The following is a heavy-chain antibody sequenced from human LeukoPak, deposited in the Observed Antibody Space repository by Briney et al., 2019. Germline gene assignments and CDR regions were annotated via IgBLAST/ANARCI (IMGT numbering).Heavy chain of an antibody. CDR2: INTNTGNP. CDR1: GYTFTSYA. D-gene: IGHD6-13*01. V-gene: IGHV7-4-1*02. Sequence: ASVKVSCKASGYTFTSYAMNWVRQAPGQGLEWMGWINTNTGNPTYAQGFTGRFVFSLDTSVSTAYLRISSLKAEDTAVYYCARVPVYSSSWYGEYFQHWGQGTLVTVSS. CDR3: ARVPVYSSSWYGEYFQH. J-gene: IGHJ1*01.